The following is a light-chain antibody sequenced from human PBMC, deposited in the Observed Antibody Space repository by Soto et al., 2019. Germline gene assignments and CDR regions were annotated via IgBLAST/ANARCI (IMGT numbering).Light chain of an antibody. V-gene: IGKV3-20*01. CDR3: QQYGTSPLT. Sequence: EIVLTQSPGTLSLSPGERATLSCRASQSIKSSSLAWYQQRPGQAPRLLMYGASSRATGIPDKFSGSGSGTDFTLTISRLEPEDFAVYYCQQYGTSPLTFGQGTKVEIK. CDR2: GAS. J-gene: IGKJ1*01. CDR1: QSIKSSS.